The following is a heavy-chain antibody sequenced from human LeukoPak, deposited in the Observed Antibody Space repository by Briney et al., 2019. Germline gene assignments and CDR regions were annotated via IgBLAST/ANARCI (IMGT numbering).Heavy chain of an antibody. J-gene: IGHJ6*03. Sequence: ASVKVSCQASGYTFTGYYMHWVRQAPGQGLEWMGWINPNSGGTNYAQKFQGRVTMTRDTSISTAYMELSRLRSDDTAVYYCAIRQSSYYYMDVWGKGTTVTVSS. D-gene: IGHD3-16*01. V-gene: IGHV1-2*02. CDR3: AIRQSSYYYMDV. CDR1: GYTFTGYY. CDR2: INPNSGGT.